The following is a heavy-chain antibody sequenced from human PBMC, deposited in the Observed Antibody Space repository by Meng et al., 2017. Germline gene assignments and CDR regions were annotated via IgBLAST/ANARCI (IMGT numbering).Heavy chain of an antibody. J-gene: IGHJ3*02. D-gene: IGHD1-1*01. CDR2: IYWNDDK. CDR3: AHSVATTGAFDI. V-gene: IGHV2-5*01. Sequence: SGPTLVKPTQTLTLTCTFSGFSLSTSGVGVGWIRQPPGKAREWLVLIYWNDDKRYSPSLKSRLTITKDTSKNQVVLTMTNMDPVDTATYYCAHSVATTGAFDIWGQGTMVTVSS. CDR1: GFSLSTSGVG.